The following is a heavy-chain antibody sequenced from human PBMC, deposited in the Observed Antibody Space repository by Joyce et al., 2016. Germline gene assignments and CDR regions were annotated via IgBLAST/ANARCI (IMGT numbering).Heavy chain of an antibody. V-gene: IGHV4-39*01. D-gene: IGHD5-18*01. CDR3: ARPRYSRKIQIWLQDAMDV. CDR1: GGSISGSGYH. CDR2: ISFGSTT. J-gene: IGHJ6*02. Sequence: QLQLQESGPGLVKPSETLSLSCTVSGGSISGSGYHWDWIRQPPGKGLEWFRTISFGSTTSYHPSLQNRVSISIDTSTNQFSLRLTSVTAADTDVYCCARPRYSRKIQIWLQDAMDVWGQGTTVTVSS.